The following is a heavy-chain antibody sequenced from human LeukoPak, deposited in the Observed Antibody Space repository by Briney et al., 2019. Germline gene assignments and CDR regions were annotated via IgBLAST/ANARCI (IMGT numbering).Heavy chain of an antibody. CDR1: GYAFTTYA. J-gene: IGHJ4*02. Sequence: ASVRVSCKASGYAFTTYAISWVRQAPGQGLEWMGWISGYNGDTNYAQNLQGRVTMTTDTSTSTAYMEVRSLIYDDTAFYYCARWRGYSSGWSGPFDDWGQGTLVTVSS. CDR2: ISGYNGDT. D-gene: IGHD6-19*01. V-gene: IGHV1-18*04. CDR3: ARWRGYSSGWSGPFDD.